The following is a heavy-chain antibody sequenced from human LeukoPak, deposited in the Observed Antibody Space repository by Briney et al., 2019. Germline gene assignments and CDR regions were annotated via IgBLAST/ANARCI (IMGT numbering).Heavy chain of an antibody. CDR2: IYYSGST. V-gene: IGHV4-39*01. CDR1: GGSISSSSYY. Sequence: SETLSLTCAVSGGSISSSSYYWGWIRQPPGKGLEWIGSIYYSGSTYYNPSLKSRLTISVDTSKNQFSLKLTSVTAADTAVYYCARLNKPGWFDPWGQGTLVTVSS. J-gene: IGHJ5*02. CDR3: ARLNKPGWFDP. D-gene: IGHD1-14*01.